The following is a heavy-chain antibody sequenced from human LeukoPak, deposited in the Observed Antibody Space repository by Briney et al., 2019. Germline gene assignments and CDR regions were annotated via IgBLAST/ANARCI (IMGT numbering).Heavy chain of an antibody. Sequence: ASVKVSCRASGYTFTSYAMHWVRQAPGQRLEWMGWINPGNGNTKYSQKFQGRVTITRDTSASTAYMELSSLRSEDTAVYYCASSGGGYDFWSGYPGYYYGMDVWGQGTTVTVSS. D-gene: IGHD3-3*01. V-gene: IGHV1-3*01. CDR2: INPGNGNT. J-gene: IGHJ6*02. CDR3: ASSGGGYDFWSGYPGYYYGMDV. CDR1: GYTFTSYA.